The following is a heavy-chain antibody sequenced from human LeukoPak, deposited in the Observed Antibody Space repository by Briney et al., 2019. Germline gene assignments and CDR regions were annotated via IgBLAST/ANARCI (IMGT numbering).Heavy chain of an antibody. J-gene: IGHJ4*02. V-gene: IGHV3-33*01. CDR2: IWYDGSNK. D-gene: IGHD3-22*01. CDR3: ARGYYYDSSGYYYAPFY. Sequence: GGSLRLSCAASGFTFGSYGMHWVRQAPGKGLEWVAVIWYDGSNKYYADSVKGRFTISRDNSKNTLYLQMNSPRAEDTAVYYCARGYYYDSSGYYYAPFYWGQGTLVTVSS. CDR1: GFTFGSYG.